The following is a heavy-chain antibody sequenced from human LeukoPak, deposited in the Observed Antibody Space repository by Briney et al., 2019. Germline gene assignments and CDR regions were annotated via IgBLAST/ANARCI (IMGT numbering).Heavy chain of an antibody. CDR3: ATAGGSGWYAFDY. J-gene: IGHJ4*02. CDR2: INSDGSST. V-gene: IGHV3-74*03. D-gene: IGHD6-19*01. Sequence: GGSLRLSCAASGFTFSNSWMHWVRQAPGKGPVWVSRINSDGSSTMYADSVKGRFTISRDNAKDTLYLQMTSLRVEDTAVYYCATAGGSGWYAFDYWGQGILVTVSS. CDR1: GFTFSNSW.